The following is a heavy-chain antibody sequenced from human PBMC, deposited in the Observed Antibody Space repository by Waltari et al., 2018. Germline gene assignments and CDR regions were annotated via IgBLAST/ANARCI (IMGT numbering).Heavy chain of an antibody. V-gene: IGHV1-18*01. CDR1: GYTFKNFG. CDR3: AREELVSSF. D-gene: IGHD3-9*01. J-gene: IGHJ1*01. Sequence: QIQLVQSGGEVKKPGASVKVSCKASGYTFKNFGMTWVRQAPGKGLEWMGRIKGYNGDTNYAQEFLGRVTLTTDTSTSTAYMELRSLRFDDTAVYYCAREELVSSFWGQGTLVTVSS. CDR2: IKGYNGDT.